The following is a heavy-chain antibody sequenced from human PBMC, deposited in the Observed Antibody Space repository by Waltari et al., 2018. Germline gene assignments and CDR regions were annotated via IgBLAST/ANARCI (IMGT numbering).Heavy chain of an antibody. CDR3: ARVRGYSGYLHFDY. V-gene: IGHV4-34*01. Sequence: QVQLQQWGAGLLKPSETLSLTCAVYGGSFSGYYWRWIRQPPGKGLEWIGEINHSGSTNYNPSLKSRVTISVDTSKNQFSLKLSSVAAADTAVYYCARVRGYSGYLHFDYWGQGTLVTVSS. J-gene: IGHJ4*02. CDR2: INHSGST. D-gene: IGHD5-12*01. CDR1: GGSFSGYY.